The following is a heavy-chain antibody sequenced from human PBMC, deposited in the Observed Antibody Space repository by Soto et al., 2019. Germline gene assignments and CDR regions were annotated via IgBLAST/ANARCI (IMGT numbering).Heavy chain of an antibody. Sequence: GESLKISCKGSGYNFGSYWIVWVRQMPGKGLEWMGIIYPGDSDARYSPSFQGQVTFSADKSISTAYLQWSSLKASDTAMYYCARRAYNYADGLQDYFPPWGKGTLVTVSS. V-gene: IGHV5-51*01. CDR1: GYNFGSYW. J-gene: IGHJ5*02. CDR2: IYPGDSDA. CDR3: ARRAYNYADGLQDYFPP. D-gene: IGHD5-18*01.